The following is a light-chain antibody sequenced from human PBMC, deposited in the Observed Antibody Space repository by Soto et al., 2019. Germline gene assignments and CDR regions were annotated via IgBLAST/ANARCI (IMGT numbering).Light chain of an antibody. J-gene: IGKJ1*01. V-gene: IGKV1-39*01. CDR1: QSIYNF. CDR2: ATS. Sequence: DIQMTQSPSSLSASIGDRVTITCRASQSIYNFLNWYQQKPGKAPNLLIYATSNLQSGVPSRFSGSGSGTDFTPTISSLKPQYSAPYICKRRKSSPCEFGQGTKVEIK. CDR3: KRRKSSPCE.